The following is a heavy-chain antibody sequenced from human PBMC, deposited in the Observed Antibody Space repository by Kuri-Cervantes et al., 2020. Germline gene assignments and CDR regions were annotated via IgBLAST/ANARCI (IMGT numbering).Heavy chain of an antibody. CDR2: ISAYNGNT. Sequence: ASVKVSCKASGYTFTSYGISWVRQAPGQGLEWMGWISAYNGNTNYAQKLQGRVTMTTDTSTSTAYMELRSLRSDDTAVCYCAREGKVVTMVRGVYYYYGMDVWGQGTTVTVSS. J-gene: IGHJ6*02. CDR1: GYTFTSYG. V-gene: IGHV1-18*01. CDR3: AREGKVVTMVRGVYYYYGMDV. D-gene: IGHD3-10*01.